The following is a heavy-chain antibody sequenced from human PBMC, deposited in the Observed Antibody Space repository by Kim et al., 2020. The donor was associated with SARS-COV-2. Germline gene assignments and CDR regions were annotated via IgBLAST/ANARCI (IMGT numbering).Heavy chain of an antibody. Sequence: GGSLRLSCTASGFNFDDHAVSWFRRAPGKGLEWVGFIRANSYGGTANYAASVQDRFTISRDDSKRIALLEMNSLKSEDTGVYFCSRSMFRGSYFGFDVWGRGTPVTVTS. V-gene: IGHV3-49*03. CDR2: IRANSYGGTA. J-gene: IGHJ3*01. CDR3: SRSMFRGSYFGFDV. CDR1: GFNFDDHA. D-gene: IGHD3-16*01.